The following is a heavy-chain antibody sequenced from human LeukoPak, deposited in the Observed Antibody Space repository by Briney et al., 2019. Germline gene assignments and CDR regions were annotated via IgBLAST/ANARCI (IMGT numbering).Heavy chain of an antibody. Sequence: SETLSLTCTVSGGSISSYYWSWIRQSPGKGLEWIEYIYYSGSTNYDPSLKSRVTISVDTSKNQFSLKLSSVTAADTAVYYCARGGSYHFDYWGQGTLVTVSS. D-gene: IGHD1-26*01. CDR1: GGSISSYY. V-gene: IGHV4-59*01. CDR2: IYYSGST. CDR3: ARGGSYHFDY. J-gene: IGHJ4*02.